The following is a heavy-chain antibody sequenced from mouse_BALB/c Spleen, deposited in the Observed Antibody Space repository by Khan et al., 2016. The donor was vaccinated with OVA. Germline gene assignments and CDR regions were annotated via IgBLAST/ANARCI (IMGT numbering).Heavy chain of an antibody. CDR3: ARTARIKY. Sequence: EVRLVESGPGLVKPSQSLSLTCTVTGYSITSGYGWNWIRQFPGNKLEWMGYISYSGSTNYNPSLKSRISITRDTSKNQFFLQLNSVTTEDTATYYCARTARIKYWGQGTTLTVSS. V-gene: IGHV3-2*02. D-gene: IGHD1-2*01. CDR2: ISYSGST. CDR1: GYSITSGYG. J-gene: IGHJ2*01.